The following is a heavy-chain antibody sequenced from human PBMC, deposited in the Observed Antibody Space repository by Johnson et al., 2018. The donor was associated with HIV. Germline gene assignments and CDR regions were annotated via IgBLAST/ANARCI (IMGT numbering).Heavy chain of an antibody. Sequence: QVQLVESGGGVVQPGRSLRLSCAASGFTFSSYAMHWVRQAPGKGLEWVAVISYDGSNKYYADSVKGRFTISRDNSKNTLYLQMNSLKTEDTAVYYCTTVEYGSGSPLWGQGTMVTVSS. CDR2: ISYDGSNK. CDR1: GFTFSSYA. V-gene: IGHV3-33*05. J-gene: IGHJ3*01. D-gene: IGHD3-10*01. CDR3: TTVEYGSGSPL.